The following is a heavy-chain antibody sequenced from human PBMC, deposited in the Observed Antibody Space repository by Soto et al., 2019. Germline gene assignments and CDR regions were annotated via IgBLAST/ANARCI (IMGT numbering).Heavy chain of an antibody. V-gene: IGHV3-48*01. D-gene: IGHD1-7*01. CDR3: ARDAVSSTEYTWNYWTYFDD. Sequence: PGGSLRLSCAASGFTFSTYSMNWVRQAQRKGLEWVSYISSSNNTILYADSVKGRFTISRDSTKQTLYLQMICLRPDVTAMYYCARDAVSSTEYTWNYWTYFDDWGQGALVTVSS. CDR1: GFTFSTYS. J-gene: IGHJ4*02. CDR2: ISSSNNTI.